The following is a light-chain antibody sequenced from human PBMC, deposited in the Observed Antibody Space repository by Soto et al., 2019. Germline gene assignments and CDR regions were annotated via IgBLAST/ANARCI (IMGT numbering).Light chain of an antibody. V-gene: IGKV3-15*01. CDR3: QQYNNWWT. CDR1: QSVSSN. CDR2: GAS. Sequence: EIVMTKSPATLSVSLRERATLSCRASQSVSSNLAWYQQKPGQAPRLLIYGASTRATGIPARFSGSGSGTEFTLTISSLQSEDFAVYYCQQYNNWWTFGQGTKVDI. J-gene: IGKJ1*01.